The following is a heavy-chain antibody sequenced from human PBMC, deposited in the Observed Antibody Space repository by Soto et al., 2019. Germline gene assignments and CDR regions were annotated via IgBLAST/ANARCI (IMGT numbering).Heavy chain of an antibody. Sequence: QVQLAQSGAEVKKPGASVKVSCKASGYTFTSYGISWVRQAPGQGLEWMGWISAYNGNTKYAQKLQGRVTMTTVTSASTAYMEGRSLRSDDTAVYYCAREEVGTTDGYYYYYYMDVWCKGATITVSS. CDR3: AREEVGTTDGYYYYYYMDV. J-gene: IGHJ6*03. CDR2: ISAYNGNT. CDR1: GYTFTSYG. D-gene: IGHD1-7*01. V-gene: IGHV1-18*01.